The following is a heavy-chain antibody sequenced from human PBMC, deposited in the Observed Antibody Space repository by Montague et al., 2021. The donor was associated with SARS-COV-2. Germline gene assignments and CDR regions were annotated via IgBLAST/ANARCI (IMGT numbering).Heavy chain of an antibody. CDR3: ARLPIWAGIVVVVPPPHY. V-gene: IGHV4-39*01. CDR1: GGSITTSNFY. D-gene: IGHD2-15*01. CDR2: IYNSATT. Sequence: SETLSLTCTVSGGSITTSNFYWGWIRQPPGKVLEWIGTIYNSATTYYNSSLKSRVTISVDTSKNQFSLKLSSVTAADTAVYYCARLPIWAGIVVVVPPPHYWGQGTLVTVSS. J-gene: IGHJ4*02.